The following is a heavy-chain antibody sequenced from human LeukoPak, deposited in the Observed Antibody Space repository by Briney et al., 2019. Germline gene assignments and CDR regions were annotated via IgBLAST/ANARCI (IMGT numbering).Heavy chain of an antibody. CDR3: ARGYYDSSGYYQGYYYYYMDV. Sequence: SETLSLTCAVYGGSFSGYYWSWIRQPPGKGLEWIGEINHSGSTNYNPSLKSRVTISVDTSKNQFSLKLSSVTAADTAVYYCARGYYDSSGYYQGYYYYYMDVWGKGTTVTVSS. D-gene: IGHD3-22*01. CDR1: GGSFSGYY. V-gene: IGHV4-34*01. CDR2: INHSGST. J-gene: IGHJ6*03.